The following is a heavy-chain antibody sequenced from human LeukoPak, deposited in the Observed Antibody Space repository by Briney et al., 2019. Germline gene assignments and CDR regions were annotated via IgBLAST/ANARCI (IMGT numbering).Heavy chain of an antibody. Sequence: ASVKVSCKASGDTFTSYYMHWVRQAPGQGLEWMGIINPSGGSTSYAQKFQGRVTMTRDMSTSTVYMELSSLRSEDTAVYYCARDPWYYYDSSGYYYRLSYFDYWGQGTLVTVSS. CDR3: ARDPWYYYDSSGYYYRLSYFDY. CDR1: GDTFTSYY. CDR2: INPSGGST. V-gene: IGHV1-46*01. J-gene: IGHJ4*02. D-gene: IGHD3-22*01.